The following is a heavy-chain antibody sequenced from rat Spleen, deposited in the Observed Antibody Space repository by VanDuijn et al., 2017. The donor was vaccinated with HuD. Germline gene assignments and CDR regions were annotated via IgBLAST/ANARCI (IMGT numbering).Heavy chain of an antibody. V-gene: IGHV5-7*01. CDR2: ISYDGSST. CDR1: GFTFSDYN. Sequence: EVQLVESGGDLVQPGRSLKLSCAASGFTFSDYNMAWVRQAPKKGLEWVATISYDGSSTYYRDSVKGRFTVSRENTERTLYLLVDSLRSEDTATYYCVRQETSGYSNWFTYWGQGTLVTVSS. CDR3: VRQETSGYSNWFTY. D-gene: IGHD4-3*01. J-gene: IGHJ3*01.